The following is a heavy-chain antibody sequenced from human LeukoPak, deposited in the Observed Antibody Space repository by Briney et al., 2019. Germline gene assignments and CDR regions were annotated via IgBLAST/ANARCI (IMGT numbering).Heavy chain of an antibody. CDR1: AASISSDNYY. V-gene: IGHV4-61*02. D-gene: IGHD1-26*01. CDR2: FYAGDT. Sequence: SQSLSLTCTVSAASISSDNYYWNWIRQPAGRGLEWIGRFYAGDTKYNPSLNNRATVSVDTSKNQFSLTLSSVTAADTAVYYCARGSKMLGYNWFDPWGQGILVTVSS. CDR3: ARGSKMLGYNWFDP. J-gene: IGHJ5*02.